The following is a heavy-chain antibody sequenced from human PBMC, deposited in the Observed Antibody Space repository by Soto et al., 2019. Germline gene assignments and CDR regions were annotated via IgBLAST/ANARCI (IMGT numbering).Heavy chain of an antibody. D-gene: IGHD4-4*01. CDR3: ARSDNYVPFDH. V-gene: IGHV4-30-4*01. CDR2: IYYSGFT. Sequence: QVQLQESGPGLVKPSQTLSLTCTVSGGSISSGDYYWSWIRQPPGKGLEWIGYIYYSGFTYYNPSLTSRLTISVATSKNQFSLKLSSVIAADTAVYYCARSDNYVPFDHWGQGTLVTVSS. CDR1: GGSISSGDYY. J-gene: IGHJ4*02.